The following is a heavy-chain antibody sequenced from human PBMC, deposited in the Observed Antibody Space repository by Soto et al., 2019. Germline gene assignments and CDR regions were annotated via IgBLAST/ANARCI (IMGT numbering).Heavy chain of an antibody. Sequence: GGSLRLSCAASGFTFSSYSMNWVRQAPGKGLEWVSSISSSSSYIYYADSVKGRFTISRDNAKNSLYLQMNSLRAEDTAVYYCARVRGYYYGSGSPPEAYYYYYGMDVWGQGTTVTVSS. CDR3: ARVRGYYYGSGSPPEAYYYYYGMDV. CDR2: ISSSSSYI. J-gene: IGHJ6*02. CDR1: GFTFSSYS. D-gene: IGHD3-10*01. V-gene: IGHV3-21*01.